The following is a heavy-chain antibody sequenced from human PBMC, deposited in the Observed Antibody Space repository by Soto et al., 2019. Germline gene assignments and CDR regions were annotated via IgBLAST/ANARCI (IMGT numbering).Heavy chain of an antibody. CDR1: GFTFSSYA. D-gene: IGHD3-3*01. J-gene: IGHJ3*02. CDR2: ISGSGGST. Sequence: EVQLLESGGGLVQPGGSLRLSCAASGFTFSSYAMSWVRQAPGKGLEWVSAISGSGGSTYYADSVKGRFTISRDNSKNTLYLQMNSLSAEDTAVYYCAKEGDYAEANYDCWSGDAFDIWGQGTMVTVSS. CDR3: AKEGDYAEANYDCWSGDAFDI. V-gene: IGHV3-23*01.